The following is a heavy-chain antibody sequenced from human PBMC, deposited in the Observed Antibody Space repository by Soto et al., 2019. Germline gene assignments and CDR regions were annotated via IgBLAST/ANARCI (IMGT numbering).Heavy chain of an antibody. V-gene: IGHV1-69*01. J-gene: IGHJ6*02. CDR1: GGTFSSYA. Sequence: QVQLVQSGAEVKKPGSSVKVSCKASGGTFSSYAISWVRQAPGQGLEWMGGIIPIFGTAKYAQKFQGRVTITADESTSTADMEESSLRSEETAVYYWASFKGPRSYGMDVWGQGNTVTVSS. CDR3: ASFKGPRSYGMDV. CDR2: IIPIFGTA.